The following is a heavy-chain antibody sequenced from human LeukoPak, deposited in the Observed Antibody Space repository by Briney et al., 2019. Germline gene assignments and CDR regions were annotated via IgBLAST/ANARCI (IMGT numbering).Heavy chain of an antibody. D-gene: IGHD3-22*01. CDR1: GGTFSSYA. Sequence: SVKVSCKASGGTFSSYAISWVRQAPGQGLEWMGGIIPIFGTANYAQKFQGRVTITADESTSTAYMELSSLRSEDTAVYYCARSYYYDSTGYWDYWGQGTLVTVSS. V-gene: IGHV1-69*13. CDR3: ARSYYYDSTGYWDY. CDR2: IIPIFGTA. J-gene: IGHJ4*02.